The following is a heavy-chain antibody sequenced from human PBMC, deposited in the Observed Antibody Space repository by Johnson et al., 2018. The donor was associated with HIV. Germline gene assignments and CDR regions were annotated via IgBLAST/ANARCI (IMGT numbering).Heavy chain of an antibody. V-gene: IGHV3-7*03. CDR3: ARDSSSWRPSCAFDI. Sequence: EVQLVESGGGLVQPGGSLRLSCAASGFTFRSYWMSWVRQAPGKGLEWVANKKLDGREKDYVDSVKGRFTISRDNSKNTLYLQMNSLKAEDTAVYYCARDSSSWRPSCAFDIWGQGTMVTVSS. CDR1: GFTFRSYW. D-gene: IGHD6-13*01. CDR2: KKLDGREK. J-gene: IGHJ3*02.